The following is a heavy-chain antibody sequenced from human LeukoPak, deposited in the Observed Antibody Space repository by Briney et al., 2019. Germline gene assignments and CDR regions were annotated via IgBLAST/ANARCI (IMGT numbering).Heavy chain of an antibody. D-gene: IGHD3-10*01. V-gene: IGHV3-23*01. CDR2: ISGSGGST. CDR1: GFTFSSYA. CDR3: AKDTTVLWFGELLAFDY. Sequence: PGGSLRLSCAASGFTFSSYAMSWVRQAPGKGLEWVSAISGSGGSTYYADSVKGRFTISRDNSKNTLYLQMNSLRAEDTAVYYCAKDTTVLWFGELLAFDYWGQETLVTVSS. J-gene: IGHJ4*02.